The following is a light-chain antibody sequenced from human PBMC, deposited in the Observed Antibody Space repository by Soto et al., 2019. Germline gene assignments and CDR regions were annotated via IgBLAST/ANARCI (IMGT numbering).Light chain of an antibody. Sequence: EIKMTQSPPTLSASVGDRVTITCRGSQPISSWLAWYHQKPGKAPKLLIYDASNLESGVPSRFSGSGSGTEFTLTIISMQPEDFGMYYCQQYENYWTFGQGTNVYIK. CDR1: QPISSW. V-gene: IGKV1-5*01. CDR2: DAS. CDR3: QQYENYWT. J-gene: IGKJ1*01.